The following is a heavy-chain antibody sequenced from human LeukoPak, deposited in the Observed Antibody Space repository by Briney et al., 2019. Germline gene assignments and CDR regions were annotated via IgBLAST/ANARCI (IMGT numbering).Heavy chain of an antibody. CDR3: ARDKPGIAAATFDH. CDR1: GLTLSDYY. J-gene: IGHJ4*02. D-gene: IGHD6-13*01. V-gene: IGHV3-11*01. Sequence: GGSLRLSCAASGLTLSDYYMSWIRQAPGKGLEWISYISSSGSTIYYADSVMGRFTISRDSAKNPLYLQMDSLRVEDTAVYYCARDKPGIAAATFDHWGQGTLVSVST. CDR2: ISSSGSTI.